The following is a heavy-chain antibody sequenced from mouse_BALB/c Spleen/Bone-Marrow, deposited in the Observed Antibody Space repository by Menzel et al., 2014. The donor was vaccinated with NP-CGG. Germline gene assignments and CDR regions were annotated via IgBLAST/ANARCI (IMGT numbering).Heavy chain of an antibody. CDR1: GFTFSNYG. Sequence: EVKLMESGGGLVQPGGSLKLSCAASGFTFSNYGMSWVRQTPDKRLELVATINSDGGSTYYPDSVKGRSTIYRDTAKNTLYLQMSSLKSEETAMYYCVRGNYGNYVDYFDWGQGTTLTVSS. V-gene: IGHV5-6-3*01. CDR3: VRGNYGNYVDYFD. D-gene: IGHD2-1*01. J-gene: IGHJ2*01. CDR2: INSDGGST.